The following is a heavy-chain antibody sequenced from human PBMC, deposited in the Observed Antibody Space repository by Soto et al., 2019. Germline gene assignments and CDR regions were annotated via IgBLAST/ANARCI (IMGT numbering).Heavy chain of an antibody. Sequence: EVHLVESGGGLMQPGGSLRLSCAASGFTVSSYNMIWVRQAPVKGLEWVSVTYSGGTTQYADSVKGRFTVSSHNSKYTMHLQMSSRRDEGTAVYYCARKLSGAGNGRSYGMDVWGRGSTVTVSS. V-gene: IGHV3-53*02. D-gene: IGHD1-26*01. CDR1: GFTVSSYN. CDR3: ARKLSGAGNGRSYGMDV. J-gene: IGHJ6*02. CDR2: TYSGGTT.